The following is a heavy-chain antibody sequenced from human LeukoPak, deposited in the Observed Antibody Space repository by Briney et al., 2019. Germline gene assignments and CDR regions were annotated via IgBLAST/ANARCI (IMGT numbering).Heavy chain of an antibody. D-gene: IGHD3-22*01. V-gene: IGHV1-2*02. CDR2: INPNSGGT. J-gene: IGHJ5*02. CDR1: EYTFTGYY. CDR3: ARARRITMIVVANNWFDP. Sequence: ASVKVSCKASEYTFTGYYMHWVRRAPGQGLEWMGWINPNSGGTNYAQKFQGRVTMTRDTSISTAYMELSRLRSDDTAVYYCARARRITMIVVANNWFDPWGQGTLVTVSS.